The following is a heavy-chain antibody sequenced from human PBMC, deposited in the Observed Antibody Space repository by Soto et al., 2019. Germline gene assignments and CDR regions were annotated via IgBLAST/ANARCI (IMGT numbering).Heavy chain of an antibody. CDR1: GFTFSSYA. CDR3: AKEVWYSSGYDYFDY. Sequence: EVQLLGSGGGLVQPGGSLRLSCAASGFTFSSYAMSWVRQAPGKGLEWVSGISGSGVSTHYADAVKGRFTISRDNSKNTLYLQMHSLRAADTAAYYCAKEVWYSSGYDYFDYWGQGTLVTVSS. CDR2: ISGSGVST. V-gene: IGHV3-23*01. J-gene: IGHJ4*02. D-gene: IGHD6-19*01.